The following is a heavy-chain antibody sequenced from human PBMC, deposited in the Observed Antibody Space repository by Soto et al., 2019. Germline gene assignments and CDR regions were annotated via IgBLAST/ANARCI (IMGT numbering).Heavy chain of an antibody. Sequence: SETLSLTCSVSGGSISSGDYYWNWIRQPPGKGLEWIGHIYYSGSTYYNSSLKSRVTISLDTSKNQFSLKLSSVTAADTAVYYCARGPTNWGQGTLVTVS. J-gene: IGHJ4*02. V-gene: IGHV4-30-4*01. CDR1: GGSISSGDYY. CDR2: IYYSGST. D-gene: IGHD5-12*01. CDR3: ARGPTN.